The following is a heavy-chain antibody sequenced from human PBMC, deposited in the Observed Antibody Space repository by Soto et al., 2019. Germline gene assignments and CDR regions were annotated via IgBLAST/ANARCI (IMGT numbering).Heavy chain of an antibody. CDR2: ISGSGGST. V-gene: IGHV3-23*01. Sequence: GGSLRLSCAASGFTFSSYAMSWVRQAPGKGLEWVSAISGSGGSTYYADSVKGRFTISRDNSKSTLYLQMNSLRAEDTAVYYCAKDMRSSGYYSYFDYWGQGTLVTVSS. J-gene: IGHJ4*02. CDR1: GFTFSSYA. D-gene: IGHD3-22*01. CDR3: AKDMRSSGYYSYFDY.